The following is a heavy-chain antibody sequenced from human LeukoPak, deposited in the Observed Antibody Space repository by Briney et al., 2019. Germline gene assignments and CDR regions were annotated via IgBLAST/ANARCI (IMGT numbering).Heavy chain of an antibody. J-gene: IGHJ3*02. CDR1: GGSISSGSYY. V-gene: IGHV4-39*07. Sequence: SETLSLTCTVSGGSISSGSYYWSWIRQPPGKGLEWIGSIYHSGSTYYNPSLKSRVTISVDTSKNQFSLKLSSVTAADTAVYYCARGVVGVVAAIRGAFDIWGQGTMVTVSS. D-gene: IGHD2-15*01. CDR2: IYHSGST. CDR3: ARGVVGVVAAIRGAFDI.